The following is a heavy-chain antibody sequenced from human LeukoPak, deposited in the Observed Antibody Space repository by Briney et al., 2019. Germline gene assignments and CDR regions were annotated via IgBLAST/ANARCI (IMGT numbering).Heavy chain of an antibody. CDR1: GGSISSYY. Sequence: SETLSLTCTVSGGSISSYYWSWIRQPPGKGLEWIGYIYYSGSTNYNPSLKSRVTISVDTSKSQFSLKLSSVTAADTAVYYCARDSGTTGEVKFDPWGQGTLVTVSS. D-gene: IGHD3-10*01. V-gene: IGHV4-59*01. CDR3: ARDSGTTGEVKFDP. J-gene: IGHJ5*02. CDR2: IYYSGST.